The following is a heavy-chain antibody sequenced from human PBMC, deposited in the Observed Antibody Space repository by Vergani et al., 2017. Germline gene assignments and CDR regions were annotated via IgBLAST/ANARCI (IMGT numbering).Heavy chain of an antibody. D-gene: IGHD2-15*01. CDR3: TKGSRGYTGYFFDY. Sequence: VQLVESEGGLVQPGGSLRLSCEASGFSFPGYAMSWVRQAPGKGLEWVSSVSGSSATPYYADSVKGRFIISRDNSKNTLHLQMNSLRADDTAVYYCTKGSRGYTGYFFDYWGQGTLATVSS. CDR2: VSGSSATP. V-gene: IGHV3-23*04. CDR1: GFSFPGYA. J-gene: IGHJ4*02.